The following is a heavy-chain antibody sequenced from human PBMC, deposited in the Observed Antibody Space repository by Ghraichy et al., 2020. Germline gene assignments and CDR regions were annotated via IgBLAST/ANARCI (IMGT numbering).Heavy chain of an antibody. CDR3: ARARRGTAMVGTDY. CDR1: GGSFSGYY. J-gene: IGHJ4*02. Sequence: SETLSLTCAVYGGSFSGYYWSWIRQPPGKGLEWIGEINHSGSTNYNPSLKSRVTISVDTSKNQFSLKLSSVTAADTAVYYCARARRGTAMVGTDYWGQGTLVTVSS. D-gene: IGHD5-18*01. V-gene: IGHV4-34*01. CDR2: INHSGST.